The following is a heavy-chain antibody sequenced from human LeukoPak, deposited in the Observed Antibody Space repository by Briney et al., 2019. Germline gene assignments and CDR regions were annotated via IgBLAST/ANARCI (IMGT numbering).Heavy chain of an antibody. CDR1: GFTVSSTY. V-gene: IGHV3-53*01. J-gene: IGHJ4*02. Sequence: GGSLRLSCAASGFTVSSTYTSWVRQAPGKGLEGVSVIYAGGSTYYADSVKGRFTISRDNSKNTLYLQMNNLRVEDTAVYYCARVMWLAGPLDYWGQGTLVTVSS. CDR2: IYAGGST. D-gene: IGHD6-19*01. CDR3: ARVMWLAGPLDY.